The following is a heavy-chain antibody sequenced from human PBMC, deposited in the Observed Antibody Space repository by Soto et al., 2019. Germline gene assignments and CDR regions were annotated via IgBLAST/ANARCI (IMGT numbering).Heavy chain of an antibody. CDR3: AHRLAATGLFDY. Sequence: QITLKESGPTLVKPTQTLTLTCTFSGFSLSTSGVGVGWIRQPPGKALEWLALIYWDDDKRYSPSLKSRLTITKDTSKIQVVLTMPNMDPVDTATYYCAHRLAATGLFDYWGQGTLVTVSS. J-gene: IGHJ4*02. V-gene: IGHV2-5*02. D-gene: IGHD6-13*01. CDR2: IYWDDDK. CDR1: GFSLSTSGVG.